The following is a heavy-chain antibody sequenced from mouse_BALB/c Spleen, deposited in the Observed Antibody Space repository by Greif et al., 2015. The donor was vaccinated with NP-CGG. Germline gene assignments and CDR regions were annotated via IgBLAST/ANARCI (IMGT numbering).Heavy chain of an antibody. J-gene: IGHJ4*01. D-gene: IGHD2-4*01. CDR3: ARDRGRLRRDYAMDY. CDR2: ISDGGSYT. V-gene: IGHV5-4*02. Sequence: EVQLQESGGGLVKPGGSLKLSCAASGFTFSDYYMYWVRQTPEKRLEWVATISDGGSYTYYPDSVKGRFTISRDNAKNNLYLQMSSLKSEDTAMEYCARDRGRLRRDYAMDYWGQGTSVTVSS. CDR1: GFTFSDYY.